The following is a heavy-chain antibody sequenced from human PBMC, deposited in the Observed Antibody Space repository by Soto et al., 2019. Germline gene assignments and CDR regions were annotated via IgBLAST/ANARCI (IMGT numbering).Heavy chain of an antibody. CDR1: GGSLSGYY. V-gene: IGHV4-34*01. J-gene: IGHJ6*02. CDR2: INHRGSS. Sequence: SETLSLTCAVYGGSLSGYYWSWIRLSPGKGLEWIGEINHRGSSDYNASLTSRVTISIDASKHRLALGLTAVTAADPGAYYCARSENRNSIYGVDVWCQGSAVTVSS. D-gene: IGHD1-7*01. CDR3: ARSENRNSIYGVDV.